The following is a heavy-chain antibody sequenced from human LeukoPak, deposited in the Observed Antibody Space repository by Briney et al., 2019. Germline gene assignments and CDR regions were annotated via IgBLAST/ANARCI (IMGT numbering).Heavy chain of an antibody. V-gene: IGHV1-8*03. CDR3: ARGGASSGYYQLPLSYYYYMDV. J-gene: IGHJ6*03. CDR2: MNPNSGNT. D-gene: IGHD3-22*01. Sequence: ASVKVSCKASGYTFTSYDINWVRQAPGQGLEWMGWMNPNSGNTGYAQKFQGRVTITRNTSISTAYMELSSLRSEDTAVYYCARGGASSGYYQLPLSYYYYMDVWGKGTTVTVSS. CDR1: GYTFTSYD.